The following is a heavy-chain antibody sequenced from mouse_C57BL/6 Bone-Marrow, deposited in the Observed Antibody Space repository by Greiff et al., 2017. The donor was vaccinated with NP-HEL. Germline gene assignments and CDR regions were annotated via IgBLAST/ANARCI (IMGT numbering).Heavy chain of an antibody. Sequence: VQLQQSGAELVRPGASVKLSCTASGFNIKDDSMHWVKQRPEQGLEWIGWIDPENGDTEYASKFQGKATITADTSSNTAYLQLSSLTSEDTAVYYCTTDYGSRYYAMDYWGQGTSVTVAS. J-gene: IGHJ4*01. V-gene: IGHV14-4*01. CDR1: GFNIKDDS. CDR2: IDPENGDT. CDR3: TTDYGSRYYAMDY. D-gene: IGHD1-1*01.